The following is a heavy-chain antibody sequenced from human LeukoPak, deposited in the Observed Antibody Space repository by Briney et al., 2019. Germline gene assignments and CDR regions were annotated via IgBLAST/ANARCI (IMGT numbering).Heavy chain of an antibody. D-gene: IGHD5-18*01. CDR2: IIPILGIA. CDR1: GGTFSSYA. V-gene: IGHV1-69*04. J-gene: IGHJ6*02. CDR3: ARSGYSYGHYGMDV. Sequence: SVKVSCKASGGTFSSYAISWVRQAPGQGLEWMGRIIPILGIANYAQKFQGRVTITADKSTSTAYMELSSLRSEDAAVYYCARSGYSYGHYGMDVWGQGTTVTVSS.